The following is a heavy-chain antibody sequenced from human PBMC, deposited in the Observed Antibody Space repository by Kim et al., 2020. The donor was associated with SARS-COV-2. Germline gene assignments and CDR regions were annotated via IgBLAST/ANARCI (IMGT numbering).Heavy chain of an antibody. V-gene: IGHV5-51*01. Sequence: SPSFQGQVTNSADKSISTAYLQWSSLKASDTAMYYCARPGSGYYSDAFDIWGQGTMVTVSS. D-gene: IGHD3-22*01. CDR3: ARPGSGYYSDAFDI. J-gene: IGHJ3*02.